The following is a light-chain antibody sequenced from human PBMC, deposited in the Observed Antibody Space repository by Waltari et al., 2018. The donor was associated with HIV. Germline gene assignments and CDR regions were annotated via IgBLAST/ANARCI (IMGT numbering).Light chain of an antibody. CDR2: EDD. CDR3: QTWDSSHVV. CDR1: ALPKRF. J-gene: IGLJ2*01. Sequence: SYELTQPPSVSVSPGQTARITCSGDALPKRFAYWFQQKSGQAPVLVIYEDDKRPSGIPERFSGSNSGNTATLTISGTQAMDEADYYCQTWDSSHVVFGGGTKLTVL. V-gene: IGLV3-10*01.